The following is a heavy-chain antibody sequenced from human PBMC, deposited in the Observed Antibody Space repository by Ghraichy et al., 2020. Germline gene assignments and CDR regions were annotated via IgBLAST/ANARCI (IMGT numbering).Heavy chain of an antibody. V-gene: IGHV4-30-2*01. CDR1: SGSINSGSFS. J-gene: IGHJ3*02. Sequence: SETLSLTCAVSSGSINSGSFSWSWIRQPPGKGLEWIGYIYHSGTTYYNPSLKSRVTISLDDSKNQFSLRLNSVTAADTAVYYCARAPYDDDGFYDDGFNIWGQGTMFTVSS. D-gene: IGHD3-22*01. CDR2: IYHSGTT. CDR3: ARAPYDDDGFYDDGFNI.